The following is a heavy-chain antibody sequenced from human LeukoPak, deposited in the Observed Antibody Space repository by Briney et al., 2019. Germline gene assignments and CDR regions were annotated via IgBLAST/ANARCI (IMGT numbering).Heavy chain of an antibody. D-gene: IGHD2-2*01. CDR3: ARSYCSSSTCIRYYFDY. CDR1: GYPINNAYY. Sequence: RPSETLSLTCTVSGYPINNAYYWVWIRQPPGRGLEWIGSLYHPDSTYYNPSLKSRVTLTADTSRNQFSLKLSFVTAADTAVYYCARSYCSSSTCIRYYFDYWGQGTLVTVSS. J-gene: IGHJ4*02. CDR2: LYHPDST. V-gene: IGHV4-38-2*02.